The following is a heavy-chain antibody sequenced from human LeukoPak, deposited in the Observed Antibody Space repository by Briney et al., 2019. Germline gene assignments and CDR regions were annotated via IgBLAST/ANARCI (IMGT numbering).Heavy chain of an antibody. D-gene: IGHD5-18*01. J-gene: IGHJ4*02. V-gene: IGHV3-23*01. CDR2: ITGSGGDT. CDR3: VKRSMVTSGYFDY. CDR1: GFTFSSYS. Sequence: GSLRLSCAASGFTFSSYSMTWVRQAPGEGLEWVAAITGSGGDTDYADSVRGRFSISRDDSRDTLFLQMNGLRAEDTAVHYCVKRSMVTSGYFDYWGQGTLVTVSS.